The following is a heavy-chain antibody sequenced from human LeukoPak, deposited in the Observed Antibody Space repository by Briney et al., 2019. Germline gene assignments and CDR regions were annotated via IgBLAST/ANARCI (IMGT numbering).Heavy chain of an antibody. CDR2: IYYSGST. J-gene: IGHJ4*02. CDR3: ASRYFDGHIDY. Sequence: SETLSLICTVSGGSISSSSYYWGWIRQPPGKGLEWIGSIYYSGSTYYNPSLKSRVTISVDTSKNQFSLKLSSVTAADTAVYYCASRYFDGHIDYWGQGTLVTVSS. CDR1: GGSISSSSYY. V-gene: IGHV4-39*01. D-gene: IGHD3-9*01.